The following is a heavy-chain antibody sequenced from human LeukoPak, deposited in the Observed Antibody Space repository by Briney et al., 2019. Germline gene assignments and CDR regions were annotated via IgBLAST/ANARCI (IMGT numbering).Heavy chain of an antibody. CDR1: GFTFSSYW. Sequence: PGGSLRLSCAASGFTFSSYWMHWVRQAPGKGLVWVSRINSDGSSTSYADSVKGRFTISRDNAKNMLYLQMNSLRAEDTAVYYCASARSSVAGHGNGYWGQGTLVTVSS. V-gene: IGHV3-74*01. CDR3: ASARSSVAGHGNGY. CDR2: INSDGSST. J-gene: IGHJ4*02. D-gene: IGHD6-19*01.